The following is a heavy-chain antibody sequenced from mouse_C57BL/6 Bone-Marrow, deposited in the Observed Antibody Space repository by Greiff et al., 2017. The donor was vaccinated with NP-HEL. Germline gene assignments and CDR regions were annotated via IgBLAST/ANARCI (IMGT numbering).Heavy chain of an antibody. CDR3: ARSGYSKGFAY. CDR2: IDPSDSYT. CDR1: GYTFTSYW. V-gene: IGHV1-69*01. D-gene: IGHD2-5*01. J-gene: IGHJ3*01. Sequence: VQLQQPGAELVMPGASVKLSCKASGYTFTSYWMHWVKQRPGQGLEWIGEIDPSDSYTNYNQKFKGKSTLTVDKSSSTAYMQLSSLTSEDSAVYYCARSGYSKGFAYWGQGTLVTVSA.